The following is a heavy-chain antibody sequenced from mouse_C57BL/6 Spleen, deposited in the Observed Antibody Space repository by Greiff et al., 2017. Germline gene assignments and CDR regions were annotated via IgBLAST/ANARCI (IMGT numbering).Heavy chain of an antibody. D-gene: IGHD4-1*01. V-gene: IGHV1-15*01. CDR3: TKLTGVYFDY. J-gene: IGHJ2*01. CDR2: IDPETGGT. Sequence: QVQLQQSGAELVRPGASVTLSCKASGYTFTDYEMHWVKQTPVHGLEWIGAIDPETGGTAYNQKFKGKAILTADKSSSTAYMELRSLTSEDSAVNYCTKLTGVYFDYWGQGTTLTVSS. CDR1: GYTFTDYE.